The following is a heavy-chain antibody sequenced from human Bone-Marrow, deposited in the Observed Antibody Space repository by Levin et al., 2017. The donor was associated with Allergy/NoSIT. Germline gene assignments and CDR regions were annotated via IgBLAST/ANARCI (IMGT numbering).Heavy chain of an antibody. D-gene: IGHD6-13*01. CDR2: ISSSGSTI. V-gene: IGHV3-48*03. CDR3: ARDFPQAGGIDY. Sequence: PGGSLRLSCAASGFTFSSYEMNWVRQAPGKGLEWVSYISSSGSTIYYADSVKGRFTISRDNAKNSLYLQMNSLRAEDTAVYYCARDFPQAGGIDYWGQGTLVTVSS. J-gene: IGHJ4*02. CDR1: GFTFSSYE.